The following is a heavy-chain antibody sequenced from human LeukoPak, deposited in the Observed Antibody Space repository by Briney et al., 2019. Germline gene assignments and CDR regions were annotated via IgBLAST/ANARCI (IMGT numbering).Heavy chain of an antibody. J-gene: IGHJ6*02. Sequence: ASVKVSCKASGYTFTGYHMHWVRQAPGQGLEWMGGIIPIFGTANYAQKFQGRVTITADESTSTAYMELSSLRSEDTAVYYCARKHHYYDSSGYLLLGGMDVWGQGTTVTVSS. CDR2: IIPIFGTA. CDR1: GYTFTGYH. V-gene: IGHV1-69*13. D-gene: IGHD3-22*01. CDR3: ARKHHYYDSSGYLLLGGMDV.